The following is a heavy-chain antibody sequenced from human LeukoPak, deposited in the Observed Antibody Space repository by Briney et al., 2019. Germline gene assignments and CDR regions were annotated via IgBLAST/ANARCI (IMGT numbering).Heavy chain of an antibody. D-gene: IGHD3-16*01. V-gene: IGHV3-30-3*01. CDR3: ARSLGLRKDAFDI. J-gene: IGHJ3*02. Sequence: GGSLRLSCAASGFTFSSYAMHWVRQAPGKGLEWVAVISYDGSNKYYADSVKGRFTISRDNSKNTLYLQMNSLRAEDTAVYYCARSLGLRKDAFDIWGQGTMVTVSS. CDR1: GFTFSSYA. CDR2: ISYDGSNK.